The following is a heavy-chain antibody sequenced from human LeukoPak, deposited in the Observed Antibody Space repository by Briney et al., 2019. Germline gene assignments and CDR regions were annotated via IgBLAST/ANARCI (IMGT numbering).Heavy chain of an antibody. V-gene: IGHV4-39*01. D-gene: IGHD6-6*01. CDR3: TRHSEVTTSSSHYYYGLDV. Sequence: SETLSLTCSISGGSVSTTDYYWAWIRQPPGKGLEWIGSVYYSGSTYYNPSLKSRVTIAVDTSKNQFSLKLSSVTAADTAVYYCTRHSEVTTSSSHYYYGLDVWGQGTTVTVSS. CDR1: GGSVSTTDYY. CDR2: VYYSGST. J-gene: IGHJ6*02.